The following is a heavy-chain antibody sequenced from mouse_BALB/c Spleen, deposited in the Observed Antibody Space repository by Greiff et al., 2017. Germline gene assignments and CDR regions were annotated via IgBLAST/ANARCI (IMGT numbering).Heavy chain of an antibody. J-gene: IGHJ2*01. V-gene: IGHV14-3*02. D-gene: IGHD1-1*01. CDR2: IDPANGNT. CDR3: ARGAITSYYFDY. CDR1: GFNIKDTY. Sequence: DVQLQESGAELVKPGASVKLSCTASGFNIKDTYMHWVKQRPEQGLEWIGRIDPANGNTKYDPKFQGKATITADTSSNTAYLQLSSLTSEDTAVYYCARGAITSYYFDYWGQGTTLTVSS.